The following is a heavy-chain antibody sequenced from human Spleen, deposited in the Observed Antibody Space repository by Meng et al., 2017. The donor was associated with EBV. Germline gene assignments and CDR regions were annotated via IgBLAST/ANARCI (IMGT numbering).Heavy chain of an antibody. V-gene: IGHV3/OR16-10*01. CDR3: AKDLPPDP. J-gene: IGHJ5*02. Sequence: GAGLLTPGGFLGLFCGGAGFTFSSYAMHLVRQAPGKGLEWVSAIGTGGGTYYADSVKGRFTISRDNAKNTLFLQMNSLRSDDTAMYYCAKDLPPDPWGQGTLVTVSS. CDR1: GFTFSSYA. CDR2: IGTGGGT.